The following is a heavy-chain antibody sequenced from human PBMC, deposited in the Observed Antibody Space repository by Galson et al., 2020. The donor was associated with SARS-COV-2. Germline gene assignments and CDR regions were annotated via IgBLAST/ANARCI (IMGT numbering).Heavy chain of an antibody. CDR1: GYTLTELS. D-gene: IGHD6-13*01. CDR2: FDPEDGET. V-gene: IGHV1-24*01. J-gene: IGHJ6*02. CDR3: AAGAAAAGTPVYYYYYYGMDV. Sequence: ASVKVSCKVSGYTLTELSMHWVRQAPGKGLEWMGGFDPEDGETIYAQKFQGRVTMTEDTSTDTAYMELSSLRSEDTAVYYCAAGAAAAGTPVYYYYYYGMDVWGQGTTVTVSS.